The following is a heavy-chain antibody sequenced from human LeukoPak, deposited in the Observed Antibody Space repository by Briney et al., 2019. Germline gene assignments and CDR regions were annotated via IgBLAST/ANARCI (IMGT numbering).Heavy chain of an antibody. Sequence: SPRLSCAASGFTFSSYAMHWVRQAPGKGLEWVAVISYDGSNKYYADSVKGRFTISRDNSKNTLYLQMNSLRAEDTAVYYCARDWVVLRFLEWLFAYWGQGTLVTVSS. J-gene: IGHJ4*02. CDR2: ISYDGSNK. CDR1: GFTFSSYA. D-gene: IGHD3-3*01. CDR3: ARDWVVLRFLEWLFAY. V-gene: IGHV3-30-3*01.